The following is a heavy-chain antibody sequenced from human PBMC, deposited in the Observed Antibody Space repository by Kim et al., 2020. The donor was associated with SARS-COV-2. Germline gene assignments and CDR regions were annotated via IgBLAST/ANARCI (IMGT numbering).Heavy chain of an antibody. J-gene: IGHJ6*02. V-gene: IGHV3-43*02. Sequence: GGSLRLSCAASGFTFDDYAMHWVRQAPGKGLEWVSLISGDGGSTYYADSVKGRFTISRDNSKNSLYLQMNSLRTEDTALYYCAKIEDRSGYYGDYYYYGMDVWGQGTTVTVSS. CDR3: AKIEDRSGYYGDYYYYGMDV. D-gene: IGHD3-22*01. CDR1: GFTFDDYA. CDR2: ISGDGGST.